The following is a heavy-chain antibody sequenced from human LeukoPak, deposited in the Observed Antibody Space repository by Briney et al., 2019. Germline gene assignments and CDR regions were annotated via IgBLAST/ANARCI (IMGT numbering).Heavy chain of an antibody. V-gene: IGHV4-39*07. D-gene: IGHD4-17*01. CDR3: ASVNDYGDPLPRYMDV. Sequence: SETLSLTCTVSGDSISSNNYYWGWIRQPPGKGLEWIGSINYSGSSYSNPSLKSRVTLSLDTSKNQFSLKLSSVTAADTAVYYCASVNDYGDPLPRYMDVWGKGTAVTVSS. CDR2: INYSGSS. J-gene: IGHJ6*03. CDR1: GDSISSNNYY.